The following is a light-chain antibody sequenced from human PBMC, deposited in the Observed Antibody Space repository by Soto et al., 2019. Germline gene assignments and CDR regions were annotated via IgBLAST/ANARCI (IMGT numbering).Light chain of an antibody. CDR3: SSFASSNTGV. Sequence: QSALTQPPSASGSPGQSVTISCTGTSSDVGAYNYVYWYQQHAGKAHKLVLYEVTKRPSGVPDRFSGSKSANTASLTVSGLQAEDEADYYCSSFASSNTGVFGGGTKVPVL. V-gene: IGLV2-8*01. CDR2: EVT. CDR1: SSDVGAYNY. J-gene: IGLJ3*02.